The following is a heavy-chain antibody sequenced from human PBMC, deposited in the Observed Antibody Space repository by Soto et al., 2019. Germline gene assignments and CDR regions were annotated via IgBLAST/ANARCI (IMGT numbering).Heavy chain of an antibody. CDR1: GFTFSSYS. V-gene: IGHV3-21*01. CDR2: ISSSSSYI. Sequence: GGSLRLSCAASGFTFSSYSMNWVRQAPGKGLEWVSSISSSSSYIYYADSVKGRFTISRDNAKNSLYLQMNSLRAEDTAVYYCARSVRAGFYYYYGMDVWGQGTKVTVYS. D-gene: IGHD6-13*01. CDR3: ARSVRAGFYYYYGMDV. J-gene: IGHJ6*02.